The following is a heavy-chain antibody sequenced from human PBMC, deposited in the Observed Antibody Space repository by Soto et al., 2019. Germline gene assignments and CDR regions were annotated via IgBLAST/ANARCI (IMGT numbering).Heavy chain of an antibody. CDR1: GFTFSNYA. CDR3: ARGAEDYYDSTGYYYY. J-gene: IGHJ4*02. CDR2: ISSNGGNT. V-gene: IGHV3-64*04. D-gene: IGHD3-22*01. Sequence: GGSLRLSCAASGFTFSNYAMHWVRQAPGKGLEYVSAISSNGGNTYYADSVKGRFTISRDNSKNTLYLQMNSLRAEDTAVYYCARGAEDYYDSTGYYYYWGQGTLVTVSS.